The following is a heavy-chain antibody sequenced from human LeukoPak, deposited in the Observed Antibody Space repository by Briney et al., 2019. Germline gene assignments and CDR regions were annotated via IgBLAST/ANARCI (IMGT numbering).Heavy chain of an antibody. J-gene: IGHJ4*02. CDR1: GFTFNTYA. CDR3: ARPGTGGTFDS. D-gene: IGHD1-14*01. V-gene: IGHV3-30*04. CDR2: ISSDGSKN. Sequence: GGSLRLSCAASGFTFNTYAMHWVRQAPGRGLEWVAAISSDGSKNYFSDSVKGRFTISRDNSENTLYLEVNSLRTEDTAVYYCARPGTGGTFDSWGQGTLVTVSS.